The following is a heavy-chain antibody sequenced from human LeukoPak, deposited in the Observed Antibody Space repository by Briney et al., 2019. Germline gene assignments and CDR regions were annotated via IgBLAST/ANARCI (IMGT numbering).Heavy chain of an antibody. Sequence: SETLSLTCTVSGGSISSSSYYWGWIRQPPGKGLEWIGSIYHSGSTYYNPSLKSRVTISVDRSKNQFSLKLSSVTAADTAVYYCARDVGQWLVLDAFDIWGQGTMVIVSS. D-gene: IGHD6-19*01. J-gene: IGHJ3*02. CDR1: GGSISSSSYY. CDR2: IYHSGST. V-gene: IGHV4-39*07. CDR3: ARDVGQWLVLDAFDI.